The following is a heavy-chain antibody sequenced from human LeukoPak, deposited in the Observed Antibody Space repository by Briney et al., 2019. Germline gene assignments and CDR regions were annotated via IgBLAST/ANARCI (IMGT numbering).Heavy chain of an antibody. D-gene: IGHD6-19*01. CDR1: GGSISSYY. Sequence: PSETLSLTCTVSGGSISSYYWNWIRQPPGKGLERIGYIYDSGSTNYNPSLKSRVTISVDTSKDQFSLKLTSVTAADTAVYYCARTIAVAGYNWFDPWGQGTLVTVSS. CDR2: IYDSGST. J-gene: IGHJ5*02. V-gene: IGHV4-59*01. CDR3: ARTIAVAGYNWFDP.